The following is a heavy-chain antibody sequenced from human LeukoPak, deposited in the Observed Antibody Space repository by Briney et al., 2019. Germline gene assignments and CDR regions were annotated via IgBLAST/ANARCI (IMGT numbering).Heavy chain of an antibody. J-gene: IGHJ4*02. CDR3: AREYSSSWYIMGDY. D-gene: IGHD6-13*01. V-gene: IGHV3-30-3*01. CDR2: ISYDGSNK. Sequence: GRSLRLSCAASGFTFSSYATHWVRQAPGKGLEWVAVISYDGSNKYYADSVKGRFTISRDNSKNTLYLQMNSLRAEDTAVYYCAREYSSSWYIMGDYWGQGTLVTVSS. CDR1: GFTFSSYA.